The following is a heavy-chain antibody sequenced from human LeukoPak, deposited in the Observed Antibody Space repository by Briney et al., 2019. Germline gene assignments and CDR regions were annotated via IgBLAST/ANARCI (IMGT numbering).Heavy chain of an antibody. CDR1: GFAFSRFG. D-gene: IGHD2-15*01. CDR3: AQKGGTDY. J-gene: IGHJ4*02. V-gene: IGHV3-48*02. Sequence: GGSLRLSCAASGFAFSRFGMNWVRQAPGKGLEWVSYISSTGSPIYYADSVKGRFTISRDNAKNSLYLQMNSLRDDDTAVYYCAQKGGTDYWGQGTLVTVSS. CDR2: ISSTGSPI.